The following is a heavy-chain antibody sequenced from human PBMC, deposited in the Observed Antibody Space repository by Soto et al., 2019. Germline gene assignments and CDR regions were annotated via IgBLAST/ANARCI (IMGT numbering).Heavy chain of an antibody. CDR1: GYTFTSYG. CDR2: ICTYIGNT. D-gene: IGHD2-8*01. Sequence: QVQLVQSGAEVKKPGASVKVSCKASGYTFTSYGISWVRQAPGQGLEWMGWICTYIGNTHYAQKFQGRVTMTTDTSTTTAYLELRSLRSDDTAVYYCARDDVGYCSNGVCYTKPLDYWGQGALVTVSS. CDR3: ARDDVGYCSNGVCYTKPLDY. J-gene: IGHJ4*02. V-gene: IGHV1-18*01.